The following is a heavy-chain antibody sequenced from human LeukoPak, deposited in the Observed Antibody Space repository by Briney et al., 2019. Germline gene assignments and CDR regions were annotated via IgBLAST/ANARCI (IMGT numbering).Heavy chain of an antibody. Sequence: GGSLRLSCAASGFTFNRYWMHWVRQAPGKGLVWVSRISPDGNSATYADSVKGRFTISRDNAKNTLYLQMNSLRAEDSAVYYCARLPCSSSWSTCDSWGQGTLVTVSS. J-gene: IGHJ4*02. V-gene: IGHV3-74*03. CDR3: ARLPCSSSWSTCDS. D-gene: IGHD6-13*01. CDR2: ISPDGNSA. CDR1: GFTFNRYW.